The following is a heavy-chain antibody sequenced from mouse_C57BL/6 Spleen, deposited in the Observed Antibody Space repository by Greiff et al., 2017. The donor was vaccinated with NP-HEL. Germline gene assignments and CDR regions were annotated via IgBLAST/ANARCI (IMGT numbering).Heavy chain of an antibody. Sequence: QVQLQQSGAELMKPGASVKLSCKATGYTFTGYWIEWVKQRPGHGLEWIGEILPGSGSTNYNEKFKGKATFTADTSSNTAYMQLSSLTTEDSAIYYCARDPHYYGSSGHYFDYWGQGTTLTVSS. V-gene: IGHV1-9*01. CDR3: ARDPHYYGSSGHYFDY. J-gene: IGHJ2*01. D-gene: IGHD1-1*01. CDR1: GYTFTGYW. CDR2: ILPGSGST.